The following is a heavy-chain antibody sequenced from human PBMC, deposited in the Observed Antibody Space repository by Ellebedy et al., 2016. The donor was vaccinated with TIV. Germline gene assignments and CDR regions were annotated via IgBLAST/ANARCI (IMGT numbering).Heavy chain of an antibody. D-gene: IGHD3-10*01. CDR1: GVTFSRYA. CDR2: LIPMYGKT. Sequence: AASVKVSCKASGVTFSRYAVSWVRQAPGQGLEWMGTLIPMYGKTHYAQTLQGRVTIAADESTNTAFKELSSLKSEDTAIYYCARGEYRNWFDPWGQGTLVTVSS. V-gene: IGHV1-69*13. J-gene: IGHJ5*02. CDR3: ARGEYRNWFDP.